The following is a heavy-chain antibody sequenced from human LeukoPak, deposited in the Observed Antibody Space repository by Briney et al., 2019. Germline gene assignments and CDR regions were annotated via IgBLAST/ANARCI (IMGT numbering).Heavy chain of an antibody. CDR3: ARLQLDYYDSSGYYNWFDP. J-gene: IGHJ5*02. D-gene: IGHD3-22*01. CDR1: GGTFSSDI. Sequence: SVKVSCKTSGGTFSSDIISWVRQAPGQGLEWMGEIIPIFSTTNYAQKFQGRVTMTTDTSTSTAYMELRSLRSDDTAVYYCARLQLDYYDSSGYYNWFDPWGQGTLVTVSS. CDR2: IIPIFSTT. V-gene: IGHV1-69*05.